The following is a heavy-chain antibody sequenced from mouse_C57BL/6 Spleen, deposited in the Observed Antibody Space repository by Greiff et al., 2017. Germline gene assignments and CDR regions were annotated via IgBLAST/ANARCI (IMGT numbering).Heavy chain of an antibody. CDR1: GFTFSDYG. CDR3: ARLYYDYPWYFDV. J-gene: IGHJ1*03. D-gene: IGHD2-4*01. CDR2: ISSGSSTI. Sequence: EVKLVESGGGLVKPGGSLKLSCAASGFTFSDYGMHWVRQAPEKGLEWVAYISSGSSTIYYADTVKGRFTISRDNAKNTLFLQMTSRRSEDTAMYYCARLYYDYPWYFDVWGTGTTVTVSS. V-gene: IGHV5-17*01.